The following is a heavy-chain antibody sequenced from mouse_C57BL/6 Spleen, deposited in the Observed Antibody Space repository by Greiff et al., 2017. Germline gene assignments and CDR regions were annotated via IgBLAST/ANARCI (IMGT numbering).Heavy chain of an antibody. CDR1: GFNIKDYY. CDR3: THYGSSPGYFDV. Sequence: VQLQQSGAELVRPGASVKLSCTASGFNIKDYYMHWVKQRPEQGLEWIGRIDPEDGDTEYAPKFQGKATMTADTSSNTAYLQLSSLTSEDTAIYYCTHYGSSPGYFDVWGTGTTVTVSS. D-gene: IGHD1-1*01. J-gene: IGHJ1*03. V-gene: IGHV14-1*01. CDR2: IDPEDGDT.